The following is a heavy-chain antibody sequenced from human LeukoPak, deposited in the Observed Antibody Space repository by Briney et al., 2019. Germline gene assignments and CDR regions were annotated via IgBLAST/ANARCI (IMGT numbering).Heavy chain of an antibody. CDR2: ISAFNGNT. V-gene: IGHV1-18*01. J-gene: IGHJ4*02. CDR3: ARGYQTSYYDRSGYLTYFDY. Sequence: ASAKVSCKASGYTFTSYGITWVRQAPGQGLEWMGWISAFNGNTNYAQKFQGRVTMTTDTSTKIAYMELRSLRSDDTAVYYCARGYQTSYYDRSGYLTYFDYWGQGTLVTVSS. CDR1: GYTFTSYG. D-gene: IGHD3-22*01.